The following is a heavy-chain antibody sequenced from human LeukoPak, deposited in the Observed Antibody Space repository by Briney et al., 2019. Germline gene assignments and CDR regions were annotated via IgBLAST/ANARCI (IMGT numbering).Heavy chain of an antibody. CDR1: GYTFTGYY. CDR3: ARPMHCSGGSCYSLFDY. CDR2: INTNTGNP. J-gene: IGHJ4*02. Sequence: ASVKVSCKASGYTFTGYYMHWVRQAPGQGLEWMGWINTNTGNPTYAQGFTGRFVFSLDTSVSTAYLQISSLKAEDTAVYYCARPMHCSGGSCYSLFDYWGQGTLVTVSS. D-gene: IGHD2-15*01. V-gene: IGHV7-4-1*02.